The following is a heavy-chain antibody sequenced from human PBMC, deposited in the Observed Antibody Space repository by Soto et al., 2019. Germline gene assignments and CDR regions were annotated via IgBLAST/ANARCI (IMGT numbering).Heavy chain of an antibody. Sequence: EVQLVESGGDLVQPGGSLRLSCAASGFTISSYWMYWVRQGPGKGLLWVARINYDGSSTDYADSVKGRFTISRDNAKNTLYLEMNSLRDGGTAVYYCARIISTMLGQIDRWGQGTLVTVSS. J-gene: IGHJ4*02. CDR3: ARIISTMLGQIDR. V-gene: IGHV3-74*01. CDR2: INYDGSST. CDR1: GFTISSYW. D-gene: IGHD3-10*02.